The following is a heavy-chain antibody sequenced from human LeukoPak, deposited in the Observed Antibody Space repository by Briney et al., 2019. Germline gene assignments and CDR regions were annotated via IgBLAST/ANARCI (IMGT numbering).Heavy chain of an antibody. D-gene: IGHD6-13*01. CDR2: IRYDGSNK. J-gene: IGHJ4*02. CDR1: GFTFSSYG. Sequence: GGSLRLSCAASGFTFSSYGMHWVRQAPGKGLEWVAFIRYDGSNKYYADSVKGRFTISRDNSKNTLYLQMNSLRAEDTALYYCAKGVLIAAAGNDALDYWGQGTLVTVSS. CDR3: AKGVLIAAAGNDALDY. V-gene: IGHV3-30*02.